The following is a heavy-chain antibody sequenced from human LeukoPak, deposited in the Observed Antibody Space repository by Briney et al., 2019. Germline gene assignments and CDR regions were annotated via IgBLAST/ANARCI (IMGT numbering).Heavy chain of an antibody. J-gene: IGHJ4*02. D-gene: IGHD2-2*01. CDR3: ARLVRYCSTNSCYPFDY. V-gene: IGHV4-39*01. CDR1: GGSISSSSHY. Sequence: SETLSLTCTVSGGSISSSSHYWGWIRQPPGKGLEWIGSMYYSGGTYYNPSLKSRATISIDTSRNQFSLKVNSVTAADTAVYYCARLVRYCSTNSCYPFDYWGQGTLVTVSS. CDR2: MYYSGGT.